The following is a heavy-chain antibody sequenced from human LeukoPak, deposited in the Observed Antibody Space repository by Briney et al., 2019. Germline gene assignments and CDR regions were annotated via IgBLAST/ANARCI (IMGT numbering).Heavy chain of an antibody. CDR3: ASGYDLPY. J-gene: IGHJ4*02. D-gene: IGHD5-12*01. V-gene: IGHV3-48*03. Sequence: TGGSLRLSCAASTFTFSSYEMNWVRQAPGKGLEWISYIRRSGSTIYYADSVKGRFTISRDNAKNSLYLQMNSLRAEDTAVYYCASGYDLPYWGQGTLVTVSS. CDR2: IRRSGSTI. CDR1: TFTFSSYE.